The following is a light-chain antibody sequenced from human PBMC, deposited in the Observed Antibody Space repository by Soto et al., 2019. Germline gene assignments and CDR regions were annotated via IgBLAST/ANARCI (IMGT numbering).Light chain of an antibody. CDR2: LNSDGSH. J-gene: IGLJ2*01. V-gene: IGLV4-69*01. CDR3: QTWGTGIRVV. Sequence: QLVLTQSPSASASLGASVKLTCTLSSGHSSYAIAWHQQQPEKGPRYLMKLNSDGSHSKGDGIPDRFSGSSSGAERYLTISSXXSXXXXDYYCQTWGTGIRVVFGGGTKLTVL. CDR1: SGHSSYA.